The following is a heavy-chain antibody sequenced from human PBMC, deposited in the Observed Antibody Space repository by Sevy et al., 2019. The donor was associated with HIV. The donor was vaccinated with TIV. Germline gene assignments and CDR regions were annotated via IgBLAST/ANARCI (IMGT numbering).Heavy chain of an antibody. J-gene: IGHJ4*02. V-gene: IGHV1-2*06. D-gene: IGHD1-26*01. CDR2: INPNSGGT. Sequence: ASVKVSCKASGYTFTGYYMHWVRQAPGQGLEWMGRINPNSGGTNYAQKFQGRVTMTRDTSSSTAYMERSRLGSDDTAVYYCASLGSGSYYEDFDYWGQGTLVTVSS. CDR3: ASLGSGSYYEDFDY. CDR1: GYTFTGYY.